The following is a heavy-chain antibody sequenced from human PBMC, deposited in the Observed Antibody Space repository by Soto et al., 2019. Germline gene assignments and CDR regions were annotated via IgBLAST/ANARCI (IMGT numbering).Heavy chain of an antibody. CDR2: ISAYNGNT. CDR3: ARDYGIGGWGSLGDAYDI. D-gene: IGHD3-9*01. J-gene: IGHJ3*02. CDR1: GYTFTSYG. V-gene: IGHV1-18*01. Sequence: ASVKVSCKASGYTFTSYGISWVRQAPGQGLEWMGWISAYNGNTNYAQKLQGRVTMTTDTSTSTAYMELRSLRSDDTAVYYCARDYGIGGWGSLGDAYDIWGQGTIVTVSS.